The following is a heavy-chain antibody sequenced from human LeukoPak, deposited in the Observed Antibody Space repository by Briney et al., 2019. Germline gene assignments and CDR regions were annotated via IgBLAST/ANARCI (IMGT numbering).Heavy chain of an antibody. Sequence: GASVTVSCKASGGTFSSYAISWVRQAPGQGLEWMGRIIPILGIANYAQKFQGRVTITADKSTSTAYMELSSLISEDTAVFYCASAHVAVTGLDYWGQGTLVTVSS. D-gene: IGHD6-19*01. CDR1: GGTFSSYA. J-gene: IGHJ4*02. CDR3: ASAHVAVTGLDY. V-gene: IGHV1-69*04. CDR2: IIPILGIA.